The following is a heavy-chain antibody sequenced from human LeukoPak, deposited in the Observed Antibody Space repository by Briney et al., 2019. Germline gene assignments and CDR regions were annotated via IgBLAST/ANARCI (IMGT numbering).Heavy chain of an antibody. CDR1: GFTFSSYS. Sequence: GGSLRLSCAASGFTFSSYSMNWVRQAPGKGLEWVSSISSSSSNKYYADSVKGRFTITRDNAKNSLYLQMNSLRAEDTAVYYCARGHYDFWSGSQNWFDPWGQGTLVTVSS. V-gene: IGHV3-21*01. J-gene: IGHJ5*02. CDR3: ARGHYDFWSGSQNWFDP. CDR2: ISSSSSNK. D-gene: IGHD3-3*01.